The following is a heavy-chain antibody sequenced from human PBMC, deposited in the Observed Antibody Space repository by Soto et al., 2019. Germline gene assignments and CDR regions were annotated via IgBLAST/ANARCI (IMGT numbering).Heavy chain of an antibody. CDR3: ARDGGYYYNSGGPGSFDY. CDR1: GFTFSVCA. V-gene: IGHV3-23*01. J-gene: IGHJ4*02. Sequence: PGGSLRLSCAASGFTFSVCAMSWVRQAPGKGLEWVSALSGSGGSTYYADSVKGRFTISRDNSKNTLYLQMNSLRADDTAVYYCARDGGYYYNSGGPGSFDYWGQGTLVTVS. D-gene: IGHD3-10*01. CDR2: LSGSGGST.